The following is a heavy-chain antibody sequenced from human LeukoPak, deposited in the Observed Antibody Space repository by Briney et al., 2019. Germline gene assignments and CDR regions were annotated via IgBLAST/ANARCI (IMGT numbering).Heavy chain of an antibody. CDR2: ISASGAET. CDR1: GFTFSLYS. CDR3: AIHGSGSYYPT. J-gene: IGHJ4*02. V-gene: IGHV3-23*01. D-gene: IGHD3-10*01. Sequence: PGGSLRLSCAASGFTFSLYSMNWVRQAPGKGLEWVSAISASGAETFYADSVKGRFTISRDDSKSTLYLQMNSLRAEDTAIYFCAIHGSGSYYPTWGQGTLVTVSS.